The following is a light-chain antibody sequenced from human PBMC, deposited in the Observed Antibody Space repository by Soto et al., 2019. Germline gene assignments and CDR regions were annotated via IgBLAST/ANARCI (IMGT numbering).Light chain of an antibody. CDR2: KAS. V-gene: IGKV1-5*03. CDR1: QTIDSL. J-gene: IGKJ1*01. CDR3: QQYHIYSGT. Sequence: DIQMTQSPSTLSASVGDIVTITFRASQTIDSLLAFYQQRPGKPPNLLIYKASTFASGVPSRFSRSGSGTEFTLTINSLQPDDLATYYCQQYHIYSGTFGQGTKVDIK.